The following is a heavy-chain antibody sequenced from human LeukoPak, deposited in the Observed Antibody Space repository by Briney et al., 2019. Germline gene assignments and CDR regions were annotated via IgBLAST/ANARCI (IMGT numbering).Heavy chain of an antibody. CDR3: ASLSDSSGYYRDFDY. J-gene: IGHJ4*02. D-gene: IGHD3-22*01. CDR1: GGSFSGYY. V-gene: IGHV4-34*01. Sequence: ETLSLTCAVYGGSFSGYYWSWIRQPPGKGLEWIGEINHSGSTNYNPSLKSRVTISVDTSKNQFSLKLSSVTAADTAVYYCASLSDSSGYYRDFDYWGQGTLVTVSS. CDR2: INHSGST.